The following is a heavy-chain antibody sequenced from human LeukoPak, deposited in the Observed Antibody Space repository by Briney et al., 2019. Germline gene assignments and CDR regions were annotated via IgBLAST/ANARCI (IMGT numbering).Heavy chain of an antibody. Sequence: GGSLRLSCAASGFTFSGSAMYWVRQASGKGLEWVGRIRSKANSYATAYAASVKGRFTISRDDSKNTAYLQMNSLKTEDTAVYFCTSTHSTGWFDYWGQGTLVTVSS. J-gene: IGHJ4*02. CDR2: IRSKANSYAT. CDR1: GFTFSGSA. D-gene: IGHD6-19*01. CDR3: TSTHSTGWFDY. V-gene: IGHV3-73*01.